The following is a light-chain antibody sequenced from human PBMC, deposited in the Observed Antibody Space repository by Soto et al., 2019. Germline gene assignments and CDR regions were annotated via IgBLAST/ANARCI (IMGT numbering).Light chain of an antibody. CDR2: WAS. J-gene: IGKJ2*01. Sequence: DIVMTQSPDSLAVSLGERATINCKSSQSVFYTSDNKNYLAWYQQRPGQPPKLLIYWASTRESGVPDRFSGSGSGTDFTLTIGSLQAEDVAVYYCQQYYSTPPYTFGQGTKLEIK. CDR3: QQYYSTPPYT. V-gene: IGKV4-1*01. CDR1: QSVFYTSDNKNY.